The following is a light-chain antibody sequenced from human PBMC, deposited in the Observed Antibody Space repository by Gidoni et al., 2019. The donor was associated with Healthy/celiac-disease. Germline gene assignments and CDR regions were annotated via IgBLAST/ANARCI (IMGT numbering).Light chain of an antibody. Sequence: EIVMKQSPATLSVSPGERATLSCRASQSVSSNLAWYQQKPGQAPRLLIYGASTRATGIPARFSGSGSGTEFTLTISSLQSEDFAVYYCQQYNNWFATFGQGTKVEIK. V-gene: IGKV3-15*01. CDR1: QSVSSN. J-gene: IGKJ1*01. CDR3: QQYNNWFAT. CDR2: GAS.